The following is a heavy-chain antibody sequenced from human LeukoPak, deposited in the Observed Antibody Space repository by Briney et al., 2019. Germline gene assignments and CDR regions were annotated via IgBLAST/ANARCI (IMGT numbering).Heavy chain of an antibody. D-gene: IGHD5-24*01. Sequence: EASVTVSCKASGYTFTAYYIHWLRQAPGQALEWMGWVNPNSGATKYSQKFQDRVTVTRDTSVGAAYMELPGLRSDDTAIYYCARVRDGYNDAYDVWGQGTMVTVPS. CDR1: GYTFTAYY. V-gene: IGHV1-2*02. CDR3: ARVRDGYNDAYDV. CDR2: VNPNSGAT. J-gene: IGHJ3*01.